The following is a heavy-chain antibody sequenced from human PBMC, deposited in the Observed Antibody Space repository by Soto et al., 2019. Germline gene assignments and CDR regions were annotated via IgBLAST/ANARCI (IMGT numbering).Heavy chain of an antibody. V-gene: IGHV4-34*01. CDR1: GGSFSGYY. Sequence: SETLSLTCAVYGGSFSGYYWSWIRQPPGKGLEWIGEINHSGSTNYNPSPKSRVTISVDTSKNQFSPKLSSVTAADTAVYYCARQSGGYCSGGSCYFIDYWGQGTPVTVPS. D-gene: IGHD2-15*01. CDR3: ARQSGGYCSGGSCYFIDY. CDR2: INHSGST. J-gene: IGHJ4*02.